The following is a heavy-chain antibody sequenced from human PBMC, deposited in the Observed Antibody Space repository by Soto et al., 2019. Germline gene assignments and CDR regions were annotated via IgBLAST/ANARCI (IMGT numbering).Heavy chain of an antibody. Sequence: GGSLRLSCAASGFSVYSNYMSWVRQAPGKGLEWVAVISYDGSNEWYADSVKGRFTISRDNSKSTIYLQMNSLRPEDTAVYYCAKWLNAVAGLFDYWGQGTLVTVSS. CDR3: AKWLNAVAGLFDY. D-gene: IGHD6-19*01. CDR2: ISYDGSNE. CDR1: GFSVYSNY. J-gene: IGHJ4*02. V-gene: IGHV3-30*18.